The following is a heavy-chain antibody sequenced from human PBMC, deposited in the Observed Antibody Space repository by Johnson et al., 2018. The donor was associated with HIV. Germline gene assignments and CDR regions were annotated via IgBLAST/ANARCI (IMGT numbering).Heavy chain of an antibody. J-gene: IGHJ3*02. D-gene: IGHD3-9*01. Sequence: VQLVESGGGVVQPGRSLRLSCAASGFTFSSYAIHWVRQAPGKGLEWVAVISYDGSNKYYADSVKGRFTISRDNSKNTLYLQMNSLRAEDTAVYYCARGDYDILTGYAFDIWGQGTMVTVSS. V-gene: IGHV3-30-3*01. CDR3: ARGDYDILTGYAFDI. CDR1: GFTFSSYA. CDR2: ISYDGSNK.